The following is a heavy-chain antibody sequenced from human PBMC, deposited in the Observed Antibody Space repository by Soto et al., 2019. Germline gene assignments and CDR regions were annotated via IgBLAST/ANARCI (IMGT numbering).Heavy chain of an antibody. CDR3: ARSSTAPRDYYYYYYMDV. V-gene: IGHV3-48*01. CDR1: GFTFSSYS. J-gene: IGHJ6*03. CDR2: ISSSSTI. D-gene: IGHD2-21*02. Sequence: GGSLRLSCAASGFTFSSYSMNWVRQAPGKGLEWVSYISSSSTIYYADSVKGRFTISRDNAKNSLYLQMNSLRAEDTAVYYCARSSTAPRDYYYYYYMDVWGKGTTVTVSS.